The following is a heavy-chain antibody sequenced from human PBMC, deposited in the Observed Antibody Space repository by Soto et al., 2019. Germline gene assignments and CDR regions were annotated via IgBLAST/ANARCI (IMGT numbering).Heavy chain of an antibody. D-gene: IGHD3-10*01. CDR3: ATSIAARPDYYGSGSYYPYFDY. V-gene: IGHV1-3*01. CDR1: GYTFTSYA. J-gene: IGHJ4*02. CDR2: INAGNGNT. Sequence: ASVKVSCKASGYTFTSYAMHWVRQAPGQRLEWMGWINAGNGNTKYSQKFQGRVTITRDTSASTAYMELSSLRSEGTAVYYCATSIAARPDYYGSGSYYPYFDYWGQGTLVTV.